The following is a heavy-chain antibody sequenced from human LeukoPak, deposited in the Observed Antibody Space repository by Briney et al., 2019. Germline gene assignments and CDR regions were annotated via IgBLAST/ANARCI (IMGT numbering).Heavy chain of an antibody. D-gene: IGHD3-10*01. CDR1: GYTLTELS. V-gene: IGHV1-24*01. CDR2: FDPEDGET. Sequence: ASVKVSCKVSGYTLTELSMHWVRQAPGKGLEWMGGFDPEDGETIYAQKFQGRVTMTEDTSTDTAYMELSSLRSEDTAVYYCATNRLVGGVIIRNWFGPWGEGTLVTVSS. J-gene: IGHJ5*02. CDR3: ATNRLVGGVIIRNWFGP.